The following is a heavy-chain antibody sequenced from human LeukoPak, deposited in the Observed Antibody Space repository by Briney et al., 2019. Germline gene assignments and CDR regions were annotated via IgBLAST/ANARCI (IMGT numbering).Heavy chain of an antibody. CDR2: TSSSDAGT. Sequence: GGSLRLSCAASGFPLSSYAMSWVRQAPGKGLEWVSATSSSDAGTYYADSVRGRFTISRDNAKNSLYLQMNSLRAEDTAVYYCARDSPVGYFDLWGRGTLVTVSS. J-gene: IGHJ2*01. CDR3: ARDSPVGYFDL. V-gene: IGHV3-23*01. CDR1: GFPLSSYA.